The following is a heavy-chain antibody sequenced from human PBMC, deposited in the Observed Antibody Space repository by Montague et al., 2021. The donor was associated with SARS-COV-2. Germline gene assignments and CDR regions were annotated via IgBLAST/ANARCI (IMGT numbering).Heavy chain of an antibody. CDR3: ARTRGYDPLFDF. CDR2: IYYSGSA. Sequence: SETLSLTCTVPGGSISSNFWSWIRQPPGKGLEWIGYIYYSGSANYNPSPKSRVTISVDTSKKQFSLQLSSVTAADTAVYYCARTRGYDPLFDFWGQGTLVTVSS. D-gene: IGHD5-12*01. J-gene: IGHJ4*02. V-gene: IGHV4-59*01. CDR1: GGSISSNF.